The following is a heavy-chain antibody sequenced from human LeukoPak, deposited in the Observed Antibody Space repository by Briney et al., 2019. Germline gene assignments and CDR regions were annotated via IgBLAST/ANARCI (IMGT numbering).Heavy chain of an antibody. V-gene: IGHV4-59*12. CDR1: GFTFSSYS. J-gene: IGHJ5*02. D-gene: IGHD3-16*01. CDR2: IYYSGST. CDR3: ASLGDHYADP. Sequence: GSLRLSCAASGFTFSSYSMNWVRQAPGKGLEWIGYIYYSGSTYYNPSLKSRITISVDTTKNQFSLKLSSVTAADTAVYYCASLGDHYADPWGQGTLVTVSS.